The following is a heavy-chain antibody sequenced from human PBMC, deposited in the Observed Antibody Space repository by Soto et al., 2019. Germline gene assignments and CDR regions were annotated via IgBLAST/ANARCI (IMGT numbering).Heavy chain of an antibody. Sequence: SETLSLTCTVSGGSISSYYWSWIRQPPGKGLEWIGYIYYSGSTNYNPSLKSRVTISVDTSKNQFSLKLSSVTAADTAVYYCARSGKGGPYYYDSSGPDVDYWGQGTLVTVSS. CDR1: GGSISSYY. V-gene: IGHV4-59*01. CDR3: ARSGKGGPYYYDSSGPDVDY. J-gene: IGHJ4*02. D-gene: IGHD3-22*01. CDR2: IYYSGST.